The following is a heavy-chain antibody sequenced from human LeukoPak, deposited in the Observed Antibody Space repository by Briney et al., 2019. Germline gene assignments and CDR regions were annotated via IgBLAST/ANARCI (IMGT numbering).Heavy chain of an antibody. V-gene: IGHV3-23*01. CDR2: ISGSGGRT. J-gene: IGHJ4*02. CDR3: AVRGGRTKLLWFGELLY. Sequence: PGGSLRLSCATSGFTFSSYAMSWVRQAPGQGLEWVSAISGSGGRTYYADSVKGRFTITRDNSKNTLYLEMNSLRAEDTAVYYSAVRGGRTKLLWFGELLYWGQGTLVTVSS. D-gene: IGHD3-10*01. CDR1: GFTFSSYA.